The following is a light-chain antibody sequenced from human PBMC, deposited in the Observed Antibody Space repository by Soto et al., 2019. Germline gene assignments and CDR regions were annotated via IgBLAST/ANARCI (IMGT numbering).Light chain of an antibody. J-gene: IGKJ3*01. CDR1: QSVSSN. CDR2: GAS. V-gene: IGKV3D-15*01. CDR3: QQYNSWPFT. Sequence: EIVMTQSPATLSVSPGERATLSCRASQSVSSNLAWYQQKPGQSPRLFIYGASTRATGIPGSFSGSGSGTEFTLTISSLQSEDFAVYYCQQYNSWPFTFGPGT.